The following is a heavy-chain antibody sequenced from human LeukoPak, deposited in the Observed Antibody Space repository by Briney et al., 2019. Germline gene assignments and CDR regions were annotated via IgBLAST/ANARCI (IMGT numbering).Heavy chain of an antibody. CDR1: GGSFSSGSYY. V-gene: IGHV4-61*01. CDR3: ARAEGRYSSSWYFDY. CDR2: IYYSGST. D-gene: IGHD6-13*01. Sequence: SETLSPTCTVSGGSFSSGSYYWSWIRQPPGKGLEWIGYIYYSGSTNYNPSLKSRVTISVDTSKNQFSLKLSSVTAADTAVYYCARAEGRYSSSWYFDYWGQGTLVTVSS. J-gene: IGHJ4*02.